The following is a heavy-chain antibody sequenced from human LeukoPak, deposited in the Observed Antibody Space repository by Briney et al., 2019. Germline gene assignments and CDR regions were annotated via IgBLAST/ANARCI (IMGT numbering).Heavy chain of an antibody. CDR3: ARVFGYSYGYGHYFDY. V-gene: IGHV3-48*03. Sequence: GGSLRLSCAASGFTFSSYEMNWVRQAPGKGLEWVSYISSSGSTIYYADSVKGRFTISRDNAKNSLYLQMNSLRAEDTAVYYCARVFGYSYGYGHYFDYWGQGTLVTVSS. J-gene: IGHJ4*02. CDR1: GFTFSSYE. D-gene: IGHD5-18*01. CDR2: ISSSGSTI.